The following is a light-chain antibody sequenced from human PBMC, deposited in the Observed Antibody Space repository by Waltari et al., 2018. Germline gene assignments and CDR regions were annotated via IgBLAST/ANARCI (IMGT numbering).Light chain of an antibody. CDR3: QQYHSVPRT. CDR1: QSVLNSPNNKNY. Sequence: DIVLTQSPDSLAVSLGERATINCKSSQSVLNSPNNKNYLGWFQQKTGQPPKLLIYWASMRESGVPDRFSGSGSGTDFTLTISSLQAEDVAVYYCQQYHSVPRTFGQGTKVEI. CDR2: WAS. J-gene: IGKJ1*01. V-gene: IGKV4-1*01.